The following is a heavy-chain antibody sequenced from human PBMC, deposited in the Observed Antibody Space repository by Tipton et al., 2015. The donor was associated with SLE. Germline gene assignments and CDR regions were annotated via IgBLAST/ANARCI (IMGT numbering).Heavy chain of an antibody. CDR2: INHSGST. J-gene: IGHJ3*02. CDR3: ARGYRVGDYGDLWAFDI. D-gene: IGHD4-17*01. V-gene: IGHV4-30-2*06. Sequence: LRLSCTVSGGSISSGGYYWSWIRQSPGKGLEWIGEINHSGSTNYNPSLKSRVTISVDTSKNQFSLRLSSVTAADTAVYYCARGYRVGDYGDLWAFDIWGQGTMVTVSS. CDR1: GGSISSGGYY.